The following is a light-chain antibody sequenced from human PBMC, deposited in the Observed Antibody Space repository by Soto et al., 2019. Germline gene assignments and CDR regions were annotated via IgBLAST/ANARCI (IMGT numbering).Light chain of an antibody. CDR2: KVS. Sequence: DVVMTQSPLSLPVTLGQSASISCRSSQSLVYSDGNTYLNWFQLRPGQSPRRLIYKVSNRDSGVPDRLSGRGLVTNFTLTISGVEADYVGRYYCMQGTRWPYTFCPGTKLEI. J-gene: IGKJ2*01. V-gene: IGKV2-30*01. CDR3: MQGTRWPYT. CDR1: QSLVYSDGNTY.